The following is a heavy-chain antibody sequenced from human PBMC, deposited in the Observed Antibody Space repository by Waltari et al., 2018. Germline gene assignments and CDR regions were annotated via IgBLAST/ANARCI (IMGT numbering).Heavy chain of an antibody. CDR1: GFTFSSYD. V-gene: IGHV3-13*01. CDR2: SGTAGDT. Sequence: EVQLVESGGGLVQPGGSLRLSCAASGFTFSSYDMHWVRQATGKGLELVSGSGTAGDTYYPGSVKGRFTISRENAKNSLYLQMNSLGAGDTAVYYCARVRSMLNWYFDLWGRGTLVTVSS. D-gene: IGHD2-8*01. J-gene: IGHJ2*01. CDR3: ARVRSMLNWYFDL.